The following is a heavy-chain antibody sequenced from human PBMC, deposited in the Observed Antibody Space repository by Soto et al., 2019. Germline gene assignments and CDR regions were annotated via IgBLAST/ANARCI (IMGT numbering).Heavy chain of an antibody. J-gene: IGHJ6*02. CDR3: ARDLKVAGTNSFYYYGMDV. D-gene: IGHD6-19*01. V-gene: IGHV3-21*01. CDR1: GFTFSNYT. CDR2: MSRSSRNI. Sequence: EVQLVESGGGLVKPGGSLTPPGAASGFTFSNYTMNWVRQPPGKGLEWVSSMSRSSRNIYYADSVKGRFTISRDNAKNALYLHMNSLRAGDTAVYYCARDLKVAGTNSFYYYGMDVWGQGTTVTVSS.